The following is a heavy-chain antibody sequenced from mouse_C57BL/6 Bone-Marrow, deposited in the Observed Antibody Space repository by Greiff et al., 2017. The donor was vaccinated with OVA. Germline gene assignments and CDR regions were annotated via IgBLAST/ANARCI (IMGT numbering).Heavy chain of an antibody. CDR1: GFSLTSYG. CDR2: IWSGGST. CDR3: ARENYYGSSYYAMDY. Sequence: VKVVESGPGLVQPSQSLSITCTVSGFSLTSYGVHWVRQSPGKGLEWLGVIWSGGSTDYNAAFISRLSISKDNSKSQVFFKMNSLQADDTAIYYCARENYYGSSYYAMDYWGQGTSVTVSS. J-gene: IGHJ4*01. V-gene: IGHV2-2*01. D-gene: IGHD1-1*01.